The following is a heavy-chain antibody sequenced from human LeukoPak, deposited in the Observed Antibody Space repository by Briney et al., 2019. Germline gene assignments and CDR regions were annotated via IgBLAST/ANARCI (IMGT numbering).Heavy chain of an antibody. D-gene: IGHD3-22*01. V-gene: IGHV3-30*03. CDR1: GFTFSSYG. Sequence: SGGSLRLSCAASGFTFSSYGMHWVRQAPGKGLEWVAVISYDGSNKYYADSVKGRFTISRDNSKNTLYLQMNSLRAEDTAVYYCAATWRSGYYGPFDYWGQRTLVTVSS. CDR3: AATWRSGYYGPFDY. J-gene: IGHJ4*02. CDR2: ISYDGSNK.